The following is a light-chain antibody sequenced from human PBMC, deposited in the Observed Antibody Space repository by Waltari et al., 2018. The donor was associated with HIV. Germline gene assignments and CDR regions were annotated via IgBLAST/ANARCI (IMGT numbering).Light chain of an antibody. CDR2: RAS. Sequence: DIQMTQSPSTLSASIGDRVTIACRASQSISTLLAWYQQKPGKAPNLLIYRASTLESGVPSRFSGSVSGTDFTLTISSLQPDDFATYYCQQYNTFGFGPGTKVDIK. CDR3: QQYNTFG. V-gene: IGKV1-5*03. J-gene: IGKJ3*01. CDR1: QSISTL.